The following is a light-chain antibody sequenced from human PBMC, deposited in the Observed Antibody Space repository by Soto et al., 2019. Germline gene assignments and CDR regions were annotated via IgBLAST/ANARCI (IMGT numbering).Light chain of an antibody. CDR1: SSNIGADYD. CDR3: QSYDRRLSGRV. J-gene: IGLJ3*02. Sequence: QSVLTQPPSVSGAPGQRVAISCSGTSSNIGADYDVHWYKQLPGKAPKLLIYGNRNRPSGVSARFSGTKSGPSSSLTITGLQAEDEADYYCQSYDRRLSGRVFGGGTKGTV. V-gene: IGLV1-40*01. CDR2: GNR.